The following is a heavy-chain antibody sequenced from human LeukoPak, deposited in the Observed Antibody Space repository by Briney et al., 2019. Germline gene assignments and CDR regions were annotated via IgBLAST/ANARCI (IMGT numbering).Heavy chain of an antibody. Sequence: GGSLRLSCAASGFTFDDYAMHWVRQAPGKGLEWVSGISWNSGSIGYADSVKGRFTISRDNAKNSLYLQMNSLRAEDTAVYYCARDFGRYSGYEEAFDIWGQGTMVTVSS. CDR1: GFTFDDYA. V-gene: IGHV3-9*01. D-gene: IGHD5-12*01. J-gene: IGHJ3*02. CDR3: ARDFGRYSGYEEAFDI. CDR2: ISWNSGSI.